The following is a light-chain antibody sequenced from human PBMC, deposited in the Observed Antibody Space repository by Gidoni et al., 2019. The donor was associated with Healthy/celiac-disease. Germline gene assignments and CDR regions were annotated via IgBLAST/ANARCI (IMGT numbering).Light chain of an antibody. CDR2: LGS. V-gene: IGKV2-28*01. CDR3: MQALQTPWT. Sequence: IVMTQSPLSLPVTPGEPASISCRSSQSLLHSNGYNYLDWYLQRPGQSPQLLTYLGSNRASGVPDRFSGSGSGTDFTLNISRVEAEDVGVYYCMQALQTPWTFGQGTKVEIK. J-gene: IGKJ1*01. CDR1: QSLLHSNGYNY.